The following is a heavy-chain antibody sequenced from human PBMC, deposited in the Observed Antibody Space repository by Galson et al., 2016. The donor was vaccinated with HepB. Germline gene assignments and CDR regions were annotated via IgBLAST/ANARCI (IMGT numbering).Heavy chain of an antibody. CDR2: ISGDSAWI. V-gene: IGHV3-21*01. D-gene: IGHD6-25*01. CDR1: GFTFSSHN. J-gene: IGHJ5*02. CDR3: ARGQRGQQRNDWFDP. Sequence: SLRLSCAASGFTFSSHNMQWVRQAPGKGLEWVSSISGDSAWIYYADSVKGRFAISRANTKNSLYLQMDSLRDEDTAFYYCARGQRGQQRNDWFDPWGQGTLVTVSS.